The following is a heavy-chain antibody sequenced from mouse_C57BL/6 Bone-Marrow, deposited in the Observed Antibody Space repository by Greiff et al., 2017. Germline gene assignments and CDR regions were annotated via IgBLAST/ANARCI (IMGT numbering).Heavy chain of an antibody. Sequence: EVQLQQSVAELVRPGASVKLSCTASGFNIKNTYMHWVKQRPEQGLEWIGRIDPANGNTKYAPKFQGKATITADTSSKTAYLQLSSLTSEDTAIYYCARSWYYGSSLLYYYAMDYWGQGTSVTVSS. CDR3: ARSWYYGSSLLYYYAMDY. CDR2: IDPANGNT. D-gene: IGHD1-1*01. J-gene: IGHJ4*01. V-gene: IGHV14-3*01. CDR1: GFNIKNTY.